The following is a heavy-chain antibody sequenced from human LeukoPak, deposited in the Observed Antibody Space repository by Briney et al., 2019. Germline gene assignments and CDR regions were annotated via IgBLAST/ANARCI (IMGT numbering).Heavy chain of an antibody. CDR2: ISAYNGNT. J-gene: IGHJ4*02. V-gene: IGHV1-18*01. CDR3: ARGRTYYYDSSGYYYVY. Sequence: WASVNVSCKASGYTFTSYGISWVRQAPGQGLEWMGWISAYNGNTNYAQKLQGRVTMTTDTSTSTAYMELRSLRSDDTAVYYCARGRTYYYDSSGYYYVYWGQGTLVTVSS. CDR1: GYTFTSYG. D-gene: IGHD3-22*01.